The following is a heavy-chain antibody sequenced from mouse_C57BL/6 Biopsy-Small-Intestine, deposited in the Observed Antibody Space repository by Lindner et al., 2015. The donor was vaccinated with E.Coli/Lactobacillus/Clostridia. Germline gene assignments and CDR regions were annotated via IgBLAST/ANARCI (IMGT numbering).Heavy chain of an antibody. CDR2: IYPGDGDT. J-gene: IGHJ2*01. CDR3: ARRYLDGYFDY. CDR1: GYAFTNYL. Sequence: VQLQESGAELVRPGTSVKVSCKASGYAFTNYLIEWVKQRPGKGLEWIGRIYPGDGDTNYNGKFKGKATLTADKSSSTAYMELRSLTSEDTAVYYCARRYLDGYFDYWGQGTTLTVSS. V-gene: IGHV1-54*01.